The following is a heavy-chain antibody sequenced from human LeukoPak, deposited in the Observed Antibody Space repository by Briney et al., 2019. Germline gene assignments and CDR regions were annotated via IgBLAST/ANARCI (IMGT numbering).Heavy chain of an antibody. V-gene: IGHV3-9*03. D-gene: IGHD3-3*01. CDR1: GFTFDDYG. J-gene: IGHJ4*02. CDR2: ISWNSGSI. Sequence: GGSLRLSCAASGFTFDDYGMSWVRQAPGKGLEWVSGISWNSGSIGYADSVKGRFTISRDNAKNSLYLQMNSLRAEDMALYYCAKDMDGSGLFGVAGGVYFDYWGQGTLVTVSS. CDR3: AKDMDGSGLFGVAGGVYFDY.